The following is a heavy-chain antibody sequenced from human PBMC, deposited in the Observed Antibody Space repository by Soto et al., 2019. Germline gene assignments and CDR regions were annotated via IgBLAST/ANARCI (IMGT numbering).Heavy chain of an antibody. CDR1: GYSFTSYW. V-gene: IGHV5-51*01. D-gene: IGHD6-13*01. Sequence: PGESLKISCKCSGYSFTSYWIGWVRQMPGKGLEWMGIIYPGDSDTRYSPSFQGQVAISADKSISTAYLQWSSLKASDTAMYYCARLGIAAAGTPGWFDPWGQGTLVTVSS. CDR3: ARLGIAAAGTPGWFDP. J-gene: IGHJ5*02. CDR2: IYPGDSDT.